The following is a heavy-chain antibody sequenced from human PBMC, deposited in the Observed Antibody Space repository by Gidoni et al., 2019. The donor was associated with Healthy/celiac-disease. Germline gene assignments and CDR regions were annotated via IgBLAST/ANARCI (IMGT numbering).Heavy chain of an antibody. D-gene: IGHD2-15*01. Sequence: EVQLVESGGGLVKPGGSLRLSCAASGFTFSNAWMSWVRQAPGKGLEWGGRIKSKTDGGTTDYAAPVKGRFTISRDDSKNTLYLQMNSLKTEDTAVYYCTTLELDIVVVVAATAEDYWGQGTLVTVSS. J-gene: IGHJ4*02. CDR1: GFTFSNAW. CDR2: IKSKTDGGTT. V-gene: IGHV3-15*01. CDR3: TTLELDIVVVVAATAEDY.